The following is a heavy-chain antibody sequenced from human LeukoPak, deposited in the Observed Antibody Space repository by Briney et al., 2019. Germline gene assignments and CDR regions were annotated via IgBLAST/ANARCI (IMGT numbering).Heavy chain of an antibody. CDR1: GLTFSSHW. V-gene: IGHV3-74*01. Sequence: PGGSLRLSCAASGLTFSSHWMHWVRQAPGKGLVWVSRITNDGSSTTYADSVKGRFTISRDNAKNMLYLQVNSLRAEDTAVYSCASQYTSSRIFDDWGQGTLVTVSS. CDR3: ASQYTSSRIFDD. J-gene: IGHJ4*02. D-gene: IGHD6-13*01. CDR2: ITNDGSST.